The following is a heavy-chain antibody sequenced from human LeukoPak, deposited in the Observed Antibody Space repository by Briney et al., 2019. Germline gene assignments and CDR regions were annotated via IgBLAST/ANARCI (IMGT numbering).Heavy chain of an antibody. J-gene: IGHJ4*02. Sequence: ASVKVSCKASGYTFTSYHMHWVRQAPGQGLEWMGIINPSGGSTSYAQKFQGRVSMTRDTSTSTVYMELSSLRSEDTAVYYCAKDPDTAMTYFDYWGQGTLVTVSS. D-gene: IGHD5-18*01. CDR3: AKDPDTAMTYFDY. V-gene: IGHV1-46*01. CDR1: GYTFTSYH. CDR2: INPSGGST.